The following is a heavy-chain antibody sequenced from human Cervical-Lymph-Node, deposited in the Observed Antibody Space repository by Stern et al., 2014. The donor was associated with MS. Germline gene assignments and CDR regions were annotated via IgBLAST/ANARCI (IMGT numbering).Heavy chain of an antibody. CDR1: GAPVSSGGYY. V-gene: IGHV4-31*03. D-gene: IGHD2-21*01. Sequence: QLQLQESGPGLVKPSQTLSLSCTVSGAPVSSGGYYWTWIRQLPGKGLEWVGYIHHTGATFYNPSLKSRVAISVDTSENQFSLKLPSVTAADTAVYYCAAIGPRMEGACFDIWGQGTMVTVSS. CDR3: AAIGPRMEGACFDI. CDR2: IHHTGAT. J-gene: IGHJ3*02.